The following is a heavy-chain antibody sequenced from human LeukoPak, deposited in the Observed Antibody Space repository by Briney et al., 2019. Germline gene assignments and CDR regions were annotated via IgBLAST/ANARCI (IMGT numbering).Heavy chain of an antibody. CDR2: IYSSGGT. J-gene: IGHJ4*02. CDR3: ARDFCSGGSCYSYFHY. V-gene: IGHV4-59*01. CDR1: GGSISGYY. Sequence: SETLSLTCPVSGGSISGYYWGWIRQPPGKGLEWIGYIYSSGGTNYNPSLKSRVTISLDTSKNQFSLRLSSVTAADTAVYYCARDFCSGGSCYSYFHYWGQGTLVTVSS. D-gene: IGHD2-15*01.